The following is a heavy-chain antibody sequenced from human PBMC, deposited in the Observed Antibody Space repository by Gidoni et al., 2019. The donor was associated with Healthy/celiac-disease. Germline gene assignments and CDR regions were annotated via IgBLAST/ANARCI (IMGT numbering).Heavy chain of an antibody. V-gene: IGHV2-5*01. J-gene: IGHJ5*02. Sequence: QITLKESGPTLVKPTQTLTLTCTFSGFFLSTSGVGVGWIRQPPGKALEWLALIYWNDDMRSTPSLKSRLTITKDTSKNQVVLTMTNMDPVDTATYYGAREPGRITMVRGVIISSGNWFDPWGQGTLVTVSS. CDR2: IYWNDDM. CDR3: AREPGRITMVRGVIISSGNWFDP. CDR1: GFFLSTSGVG. D-gene: IGHD3-10*01.